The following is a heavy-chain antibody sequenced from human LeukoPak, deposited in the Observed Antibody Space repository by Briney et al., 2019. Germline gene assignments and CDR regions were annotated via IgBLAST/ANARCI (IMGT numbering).Heavy chain of an antibody. Sequence: SETLSLTCTVSGVSINSHYLNWIRQPPGKGLEWIGTIHHSGSTYYSPSLRSRVTTSVDTSKNQFSLSLSSVTAADTAVYYCARSYYDSRGRFDPWGQGTLVTVSS. J-gene: IGHJ5*02. V-gene: IGHV4-59*08. CDR1: GVSINSHY. CDR2: IHHSGST. CDR3: ARSYYDSRGRFDP. D-gene: IGHD3-22*01.